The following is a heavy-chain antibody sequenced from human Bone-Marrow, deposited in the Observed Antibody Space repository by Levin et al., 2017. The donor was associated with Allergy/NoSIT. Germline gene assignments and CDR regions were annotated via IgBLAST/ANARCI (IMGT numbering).Heavy chain of an antibody. CDR1: GFTFSSYS. CDR3: ARDRLAPRY. V-gene: IGHV3-21*01. D-gene: IGHD2-21*01. J-gene: IGHJ4*02. Sequence: MAGGSLRLSCAGSGFTFSSYSMNWVRQAPGKGLEWVASISGSTSYRYYADSVKGRFTISRDNGKNSLYLQMDSLRAEDTAVYYCARDRLAPRYWGQGTLVTVSS. CDR2: ISGSTSYR.